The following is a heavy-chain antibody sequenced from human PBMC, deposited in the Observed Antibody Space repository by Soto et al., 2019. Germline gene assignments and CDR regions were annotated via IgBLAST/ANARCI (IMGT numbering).Heavy chain of an antibody. CDR1: GGSISSSSYY. CDR3: ARDYYDSSGYDY. J-gene: IGHJ4*02. Sequence: SETLSLTCTVSGGSISSSSYYWGWIRQPPGKGLEWIGSIYYSGSTYYNPSLKSRVTISVDTSKNQFSLKLSSVTAADTAVYYCARDYYDSSGYDYWGQGILVTVSS. CDR2: IYYSGST. V-gene: IGHV4-39*02. D-gene: IGHD3-22*01.